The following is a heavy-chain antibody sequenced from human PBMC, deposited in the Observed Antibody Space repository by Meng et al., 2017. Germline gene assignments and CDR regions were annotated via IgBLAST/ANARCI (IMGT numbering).Heavy chain of an antibody. CDR2: IYPGDSDT. Sequence: GESLKISCKGSGYSFTSYWIGWVRQMPGKGLEWMGIIYPGDSDTRYSPSFQGQVTISADKSISTAYLQLSSLKASDTAMYYCARQWHLESNWFDPWGQGTLVTVSS. CDR3: ARQWHLESNWFDP. J-gene: IGHJ5*02. D-gene: IGHD1-1*01. V-gene: IGHV5-51*01. CDR1: GYSFTSYW.